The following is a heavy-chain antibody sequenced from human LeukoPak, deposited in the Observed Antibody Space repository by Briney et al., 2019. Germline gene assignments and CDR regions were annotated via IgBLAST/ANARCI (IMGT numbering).Heavy chain of an antibody. D-gene: IGHD5-18*01. CDR3: ARLGGYSYGSSYYFDY. J-gene: IGHJ4*02. CDR2: IYYSGST. Sequence: PSETLSLTCTVSGGSISSYYWSWIRQPPGKGLEWIGYIYYSGSTNYNPSLKSRVTISVDTSKNQFSLRLSSVTAADTAVYYCARLGGYSYGSSYYFDYWGQGTLVIVSS. CDR1: GGSISSYY. V-gene: IGHV4-59*08.